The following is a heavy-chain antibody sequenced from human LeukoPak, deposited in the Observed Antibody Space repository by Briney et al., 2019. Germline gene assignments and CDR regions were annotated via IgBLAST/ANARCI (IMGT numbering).Heavy chain of an antibody. Sequence: ASVKVSCKASGYTFTGYYMHWVRQAPGQGLEWMGRINPNSGGTNYAQKFQGRVNMTRDTSISTAYMELSRLRSDDTAVYYCARGGAYYDFWSGYYIYVYWGQGTLVTVSS. CDR3: ARGGAYYDFWSGYYIYVY. D-gene: IGHD3-3*01. CDR1: GYTFTGYY. CDR2: INPNSGGT. J-gene: IGHJ4*02. V-gene: IGHV1-2*06.